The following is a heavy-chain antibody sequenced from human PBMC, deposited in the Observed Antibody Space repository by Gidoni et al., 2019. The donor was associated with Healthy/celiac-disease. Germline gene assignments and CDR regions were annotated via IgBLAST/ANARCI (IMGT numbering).Heavy chain of an antibody. CDR1: GFPFSKYS. Sequence: EVQLVESGGGLVKPGGSLRLSCAASGFPFSKYSMNWVRQAPGKGLEWVSAMISSSSYIYYADSVKGRFTISRDNAKNSLYLQMTSLRAEDTAVYYCARFAFGTIFGVVINYGMDVWGQGTTVTVSS. CDR3: ARFAFGTIFGVVINYGMDV. J-gene: IGHJ6*02. D-gene: IGHD3-3*01. V-gene: IGHV3-21*01. CDR2: MISSSSYI.